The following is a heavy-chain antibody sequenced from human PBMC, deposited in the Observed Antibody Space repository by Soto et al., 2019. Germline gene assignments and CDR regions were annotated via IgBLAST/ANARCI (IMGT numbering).Heavy chain of an antibody. V-gene: IGHV3-9*01. J-gene: IGHJ2*01. CDR3: VEKSCGPTMIYTGWCFDH. CDR1: GFIFEDYD. D-gene: IGHD2-21*01. Sequence: EVQLVQSGGGLAHPGGSLRLSCEASGFIFEDYDMHWVRQPPGKGLQWVSGISWNSGDKDYGDSVKGRFTISRDNAKNSVDVQMSSLIVEDTATYYCVEKSCGPTMIYTGWCFDHWGRGTLLTVSS. CDR2: ISWNSGDK.